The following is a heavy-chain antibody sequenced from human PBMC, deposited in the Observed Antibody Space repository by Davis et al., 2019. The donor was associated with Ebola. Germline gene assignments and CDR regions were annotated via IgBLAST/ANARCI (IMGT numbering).Heavy chain of an antibody. Sequence: GGSLRLSCSASGFTFSSYAMHWVRQAPGKGLESVSRISTNGETTYYAESVKGRFTISRDNSKDTLYLQMRGLRTEDTAVYYCVKDRFTVVVVHGGFDFWGQGALVTVSS. V-gene: IGHV3-64D*06. CDR2: ISTNGETT. CDR1: GFTFSSYA. CDR3: VKDRFTVVVVHGGFDF. J-gene: IGHJ4*02. D-gene: IGHD2-15*01.